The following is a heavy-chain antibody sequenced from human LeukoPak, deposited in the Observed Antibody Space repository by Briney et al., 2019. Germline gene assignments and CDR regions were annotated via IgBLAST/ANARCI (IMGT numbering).Heavy chain of an antibody. J-gene: IGHJ4*02. Sequence: SVTVSCKASRGTFSKYAISWVRQAPGQGLEWMGRIIPILNITHYAQKFQGRVTIAADKSTSTAYMELSSLRSEDTAVYYCARDDDRAREIDYWGQGTLVSVSS. CDR1: RGTFSKYA. D-gene: IGHD3-22*01. CDR3: ARDDDRAREIDY. CDR2: IIPILNIT. V-gene: IGHV1-69*04.